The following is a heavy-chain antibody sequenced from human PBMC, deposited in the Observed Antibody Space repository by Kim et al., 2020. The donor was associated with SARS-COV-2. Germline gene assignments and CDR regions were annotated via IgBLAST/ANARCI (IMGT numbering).Heavy chain of an antibody. V-gene: IGHV3-23*01. D-gene: IGHD2-15*01. CDR1: GFTFSSYA. Sequence: GGSLRLSCAASGFTFSSYAMSWVRQAPGKGLEWVSAISGSGGSTYYADSVKGRFTISRDNSKNTLYLQMNSLRAEDTAVYYCAKVRVVVVAAHNWFDPWGQGTLVTVSS. CDR2: ISGSGGST. CDR3: AKVRVVVVAAHNWFDP. J-gene: IGHJ5*02.